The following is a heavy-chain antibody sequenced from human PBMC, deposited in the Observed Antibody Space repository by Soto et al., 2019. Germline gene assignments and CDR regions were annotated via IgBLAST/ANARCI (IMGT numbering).Heavy chain of an antibody. CDR1: GGSLSSGAYY. CDR2: INHSGST. Sequence: PSETLSLTCTVSGGSLSSGAYYWSWIRQHPGKGLEWIGYINHSGSTNYNPSLKSRVTISVDTSKNQFSLKLSSVTAADTAVYYCARKGYYYGSGSYYNKAVWYNWFDPWGQGTLVTVSS. V-gene: IGHV4-31*03. CDR3: ARKGYYYGSGSYYNKAVWYNWFDP. J-gene: IGHJ5*02. D-gene: IGHD3-10*01.